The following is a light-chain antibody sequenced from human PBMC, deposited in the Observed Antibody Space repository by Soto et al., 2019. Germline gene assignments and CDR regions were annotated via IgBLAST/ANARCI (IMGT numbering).Light chain of an antibody. CDR3: QTWGSGIVV. CDR2: LNSDGSH. Sequence: QLVLTQSPSASASLGASVKLTCTLSSGHSNYAIAWHQQQPEKGPRYLMKLNSDGSHSKGHGIPDRFSGSRSGAERYLTISSLQSEDEADYYCQTWGSGIVVFGGGTKLTAL. CDR1: SGHSNYA. V-gene: IGLV4-69*01. J-gene: IGLJ2*01.